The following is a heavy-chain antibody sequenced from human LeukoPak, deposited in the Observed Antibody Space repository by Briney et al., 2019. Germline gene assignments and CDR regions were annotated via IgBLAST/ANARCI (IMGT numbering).Heavy chain of an antibody. CDR3: TRFPPLSHYSYYMDV. CDR2: IYYSGST. D-gene: IGHD3-16*01. V-gene: IGHV4-39*01. CDR1: GGSISSSSYY. J-gene: IGHJ6*03. Sequence: SETLSLTCTVSGGSISSSSYYWGWIRQPPGKGLEWIGSIYYSGSTYYNPSLKSRVTISVDTSKNQFSLKLSSVTAADTAVYYCTRFPPLSHYSYYMDVWGKGTTVTVSS.